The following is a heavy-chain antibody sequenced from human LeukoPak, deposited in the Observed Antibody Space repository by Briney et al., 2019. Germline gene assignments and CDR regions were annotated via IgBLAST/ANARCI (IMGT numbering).Heavy chain of an antibody. CDR2: ISYDGSNK. D-gene: IGHD3-3*01. Sequence: PGGSLRLSCAASGFTFSSYAMHWVRQAPGKGLEWVAVISYDGSNKYYADSVKGRFTISRDNSKNTLDLEMNSLKAEDTALYYCARGGPVLRSRGRIDNWGQGTLVTVSS. J-gene: IGHJ4*02. CDR3: ARGGPVLRSRGRIDN. V-gene: IGHV3-30*14. CDR1: GFTFSSYA.